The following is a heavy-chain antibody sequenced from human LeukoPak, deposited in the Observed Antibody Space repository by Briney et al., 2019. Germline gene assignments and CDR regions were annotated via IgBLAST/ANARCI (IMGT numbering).Heavy chain of an antibody. V-gene: IGHV1-69*05. D-gene: IGHD6-19*01. CDR3: ARTYSSGWLRYFDY. CDR2: IIPIFGTA. Sequence: GASVKVSCKASGGTFSSYAISWVRQAPGQGLEWMGGIIPIFGTANHAQKFQGRVTITTDESTSTAYMELSRLRSEDTAVYYCARTYSSGWLRYFDYWGQGTLVTVSS. CDR1: GGTFSSYA. J-gene: IGHJ4*02.